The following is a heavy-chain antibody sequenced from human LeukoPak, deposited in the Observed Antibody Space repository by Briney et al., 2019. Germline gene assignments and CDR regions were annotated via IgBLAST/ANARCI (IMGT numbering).Heavy chain of an antibody. CDR2: IIPILGIA. V-gene: IGHV1-69*04. Sequence: SVKVSCKASGGTFSSYAISWVRQAPGQGLEWMGRIIPILGIANYAQKFQGRVTITADKSTSTAYMELSSLRSEDTAVYYCARDLAEYYDMLTGYYPQGFDYWGQGTLVTVSS. D-gene: IGHD3-9*01. J-gene: IGHJ4*02. CDR1: GGTFSSYA. CDR3: ARDLAEYYDMLTGYYPQGFDY.